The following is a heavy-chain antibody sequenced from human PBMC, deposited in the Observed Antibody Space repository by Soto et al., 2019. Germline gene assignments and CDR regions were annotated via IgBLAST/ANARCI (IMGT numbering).Heavy chain of an antibody. J-gene: IGHJ2*01. V-gene: IGHV1-18*01. CDR2: TSAYNGNT. Sequence: ASVKVSCKASGYTFISYGISWVRQAPGQGLEWMGWTSAYNGNTNYAQKLQGRVTMTTDTSTSTAYMELRSLRSDDTAVYYCARDMAATMIRAGDWYFDLWGRGTLVTVSS. CDR3: ARDMAATMIRAGDWYFDL. CDR1: GYTFISYG. D-gene: IGHD5-12*01.